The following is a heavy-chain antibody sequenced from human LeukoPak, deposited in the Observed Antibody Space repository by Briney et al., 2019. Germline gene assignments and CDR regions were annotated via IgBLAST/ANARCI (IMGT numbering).Heavy chain of an antibody. D-gene: IGHD1-26*01. CDR3: AREEGGSYNYYYYYMDV. CDR2: VKQDGSEK. J-gene: IGHJ6*03. V-gene: IGHV3-7*01. Sequence: PGGSLRLSCAASGLTFSSYWMSWVRQAPGKGLEWMANVKQDGSEKYYVDSVKGRFTISRDNAKNSLYLQMNSLRAEDTAVYYCAREEGGSYNYYYYYMDVWGKGTTVTVSS. CDR1: GLTFSSYW.